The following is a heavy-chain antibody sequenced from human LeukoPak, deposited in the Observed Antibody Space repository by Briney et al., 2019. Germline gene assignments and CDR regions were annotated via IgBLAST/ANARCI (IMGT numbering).Heavy chain of an antibody. D-gene: IGHD2-8*02. J-gene: IGHJ6*02. CDR1: GYTFTSYG. Sequence: ASVKVSCKASGYTFTSYGISWVRQAPGQGLEWMGWISAYNGNTNYAQKLQGRVTMTTDTSTSTAYMELRSLRSDDTAVYCCASPLLGYYYYGMDVWGQGTTVTVSS. CDR2: ISAYNGNT. CDR3: ASPLLGYYYYGMDV. V-gene: IGHV1-18*01.